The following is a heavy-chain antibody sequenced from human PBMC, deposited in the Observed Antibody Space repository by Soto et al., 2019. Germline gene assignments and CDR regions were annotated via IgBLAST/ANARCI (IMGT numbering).Heavy chain of an antibody. D-gene: IGHD1-26*01. V-gene: IGHV3-30*18. J-gene: IGHJ4*02. CDR1: GFDFTYYA. CDR3: TKDDGVGGTLGLFDY. Sequence: QVQLVESGGGAVQPGESLRLSCVASGFDFTYYAMHWVRQAPGKGLESVAVMSSDGSKIHHTDSVKGRFTISRDNSKNTLYRQMNSLRKEDTAVYFCTKDDGVGGTLGLFDYWGQGTLVSVSS. CDR2: MSSDGSKI.